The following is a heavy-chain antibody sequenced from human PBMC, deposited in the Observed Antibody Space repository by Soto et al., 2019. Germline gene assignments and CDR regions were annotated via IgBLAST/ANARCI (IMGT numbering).Heavy chain of an antibody. Sequence: EVQLLESGGGLVQPGGSLRLSCAASGFTFSSYAMSWVRQAPGKGLEWVSAISGGRGSTHYADSVKGRFTISRDTSKNTLYLQMNSLRAADTAVYYCAKKGAVGATYFFDSWGQGALVTVSS. CDR3: AKKGAVGATYFFDS. D-gene: IGHD1-26*01. CDR1: GFTFSSYA. CDR2: ISGGRGST. J-gene: IGHJ4*02. V-gene: IGHV3-23*01.